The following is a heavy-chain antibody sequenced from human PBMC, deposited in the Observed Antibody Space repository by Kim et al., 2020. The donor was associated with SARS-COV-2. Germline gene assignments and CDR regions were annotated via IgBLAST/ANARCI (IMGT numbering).Heavy chain of an antibody. Sequence: SETLSLTCTVSGDSISSTNYYWGWLRQPPGKGLEWIGTIYYSGSTHYNPSLKSRVAISVDTSKNQFSLRLSSVTATDTAVYYCARLALDSNNWPHHFDYWGQGNLVTVSS. CDR3: ARLALDSNNWPHHFDY. D-gene: IGHD6-13*01. CDR1: GDSISSTNYY. V-gene: IGHV4-39*01. J-gene: IGHJ4*02. CDR2: IYYSGST.